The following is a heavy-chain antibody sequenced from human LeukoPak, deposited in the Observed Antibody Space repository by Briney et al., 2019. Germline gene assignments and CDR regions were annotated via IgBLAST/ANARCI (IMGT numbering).Heavy chain of an antibody. D-gene: IGHD6-19*01. Sequence: GGSLRLSCAASGFTFSSYSMNWVRQAPGKGLEWVSSISSSSSYIYYADSVKGRFTISRDNAKNSLYLQMNSLRAEDTAVYYCARVIIAVAREVDYWGQGTLVTVSS. CDR2: ISSSSSYI. V-gene: IGHV3-21*01. CDR1: GFTFSSYS. J-gene: IGHJ4*02. CDR3: ARVIIAVAREVDY.